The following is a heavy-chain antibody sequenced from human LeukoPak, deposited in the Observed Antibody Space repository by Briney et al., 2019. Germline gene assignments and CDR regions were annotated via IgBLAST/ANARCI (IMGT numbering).Heavy chain of an antibody. Sequence: SETLSLTCTVSGGSISSVGYYWSWIRQHPGKGLEWIGDIYYSGSTYYNPSLKSRVTISVDTSKNQFSLKLSSVAAADTAVYYCARGSPYYDSSGSYLNWLDPWGQGTLVTVSS. CDR2: IYYSGST. D-gene: IGHD3-22*01. V-gene: IGHV4-31*03. CDR1: GGSISSVGYY. J-gene: IGHJ5*02. CDR3: ARGSPYYDSSGSYLNWLDP.